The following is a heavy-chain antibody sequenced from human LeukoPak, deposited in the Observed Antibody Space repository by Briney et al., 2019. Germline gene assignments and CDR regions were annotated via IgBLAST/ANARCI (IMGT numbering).Heavy chain of an antibody. CDR3: ARAAIYNWFDP. Sequence: SETLSLTCAVYGGSFSGYYWSWLRQPPGKGLEWIGEINHSGSTNYNPSLKSRVTISVDTSKNQFSLKLSSVTAADTAVYYCARAAIYNWFDPWGQGTLVTVSS. V-gene: IGHV4-34*01. CDR1: GGSFSGYY. D-gene: IGHD3-3*01. CDR2: INHSGST. J-gene: IGHJ5*02.